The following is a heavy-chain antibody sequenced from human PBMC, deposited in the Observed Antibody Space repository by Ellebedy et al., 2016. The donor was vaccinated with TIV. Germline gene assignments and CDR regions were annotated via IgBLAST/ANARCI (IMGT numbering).Heavy chain of an antibody. V-gene: IGHV1-2*04. Sequence: ASVKVSCXASGYTFTSYYMHWVRQAPGQGLEWMGWINPNSGGTNYAQKFQGWVTMTRDTSISTAYMELSRLRSDDTAVYYCARKKQPSSAFDIWGQGTMVTVSS. J-gene: IGHJ3*02. CDR2: INPNSGGT. CDR1: GYTFTSYY. D-gene: IGHD5-18*01. CDR3: ARKKQPSSAFDI.